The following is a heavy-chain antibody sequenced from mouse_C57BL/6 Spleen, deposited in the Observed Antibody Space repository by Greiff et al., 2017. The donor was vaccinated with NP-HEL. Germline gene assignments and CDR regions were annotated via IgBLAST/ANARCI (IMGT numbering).Heavy chain of an antibody. CDR2: ISSGSSTI. V-gene: IGHV5-17*01. D-gene: IGHD1-1*01. CDR1: GFTFSDYG. J-gene: IGHJ4*01. Sequence: EVQLVESGGGLVKPGGSLKLSCAASGFTFSDYGMHWVRQAPEKGLEWVAYISSGSSTIYYADTVKGRFTISRDNAKNTLFLQMTSLRSEDTAMYYCASFPYYGSSLYAMDYWGQGTSVTVSS. CDR3: ASFPYYGSSLYAMDY.